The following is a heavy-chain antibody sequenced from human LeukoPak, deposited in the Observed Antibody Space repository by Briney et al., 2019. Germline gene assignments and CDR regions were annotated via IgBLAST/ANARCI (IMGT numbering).Heavy chain of an antibody. D-gene: IGHD1-26*01. CDR2: IYYSGST. V-gene: IGHV4-39*07. CDR3: ARIYYGKLGYYYYYYMDV. Sequence: KPSETLSLTCTVSGGSIGSSSYYWGWIRQPPGKGLEWIGSIYYSGSTYYNPSLKSRVTISVDTSKNQFSLKLSSVTAADTAVYYCARIYYGKLGYYYYYYMDVWGKGTTVTVSS. CDR1: GGSIGSSSYY. J-gene: IGHJ6*03.